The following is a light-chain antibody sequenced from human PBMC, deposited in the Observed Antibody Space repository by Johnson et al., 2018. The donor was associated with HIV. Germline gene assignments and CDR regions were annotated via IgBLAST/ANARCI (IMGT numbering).Light chain of an antibody. J-gene: IGLJ1*01. CDR2: DNN. V-gene: IGLV1-51*01. Sequence: QSVLTQPPSVSAAPGQKVTISCSGSSSNIGNNYVSWYQQLPGTAPKLLIYDNNNRPSGIPDRFSGSKSGTSATLGITGLQTGDEADYYCGTWDSSLSAAGYVFGTGTKVTVL. CDR3: GTWDSSLSAAGYV. CDR1: SSNIGNNY.